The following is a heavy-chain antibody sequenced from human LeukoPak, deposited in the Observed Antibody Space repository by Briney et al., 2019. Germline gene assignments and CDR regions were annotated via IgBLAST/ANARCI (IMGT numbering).Heavy chain of an antibody. CDR2: INNSGRST. V-gene: IGHV3-11*04. J-gene: IGHJ5*02. Sequence: GGSLRLSCEASGFIFSNYFMRWLRQAPGKGLEWVSYINNSGRSTNYADAVKGRFTISRDNAKKSAYLEMTALRAEDTAVYYCAREASGNYHVFDPWGQGTLVTVSS. CDR3: AREASGNYHVFDP. CDR1: GFIFSNYF. D-gene: IGHD1-26*01.